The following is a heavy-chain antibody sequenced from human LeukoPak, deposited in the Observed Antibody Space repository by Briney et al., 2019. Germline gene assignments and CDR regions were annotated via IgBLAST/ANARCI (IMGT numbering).Heavy chain of an antibody. CDR3: ARSYCGSTSCPFDY. D-gene: IGHD2-2*01. Sequence: GESLKISCKGSGYSFTSYWIGWVRQMPGKGLEWMGIIYPGGSDTTYSPSFQGQVTISVDKSINTAYLQWSSLKASDSAMYYCARSYCGSTSCPFDYWGQGSLVTVSS. CDR2: IYPGGSDT. CDR1: GYSFTSYW. V-gene: IGHV5-51*01. J-gene: IGHJ4*02.